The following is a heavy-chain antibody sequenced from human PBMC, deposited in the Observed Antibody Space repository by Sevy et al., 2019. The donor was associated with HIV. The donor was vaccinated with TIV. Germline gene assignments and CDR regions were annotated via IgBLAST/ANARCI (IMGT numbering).Heavy chain of an antibody. D-gene: IGHD3-22*01. CDR2: CDPEDGET. J-gene: IGHJ4*02. CDR3: ATDSVLLKGRYYDSSGYYLHY. Sequence: ASVKVSCKVSGYIFTELSMHWVRQAPGKGREGMGGCDPEDGETIYEQKFQGRVTMTADTSTDTAYMDQSSLRSEDTAVYYCATDSVLLKGRYYDSSGYYLHYWGQGTLVTVSS. CDR1: GYIFTELS. V-gene: IGHV1-24*01.